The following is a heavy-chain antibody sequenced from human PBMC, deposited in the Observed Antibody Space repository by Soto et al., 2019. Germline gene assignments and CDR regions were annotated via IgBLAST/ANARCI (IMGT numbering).Heavy chain of an antibody. CDR1: GFTFSSYW. D-gene: IGHD2-15*01. J-gene: IGHJ3*02. V-gene: IGHV3-74*01. CDR3: ARDCSGGSCYFNDAFDI. Sequence: GGSLRLSCAASGFTFSSYWMHWVRQAPGKGLVWVSRINSDGSSTSYADSVKGRFTISRDNAKNTLYLQMNSLRAEDTAVYYCARDCSGGSCYFNDAFDIWGQGTMVTVSS. CDR2: INSDGSST.